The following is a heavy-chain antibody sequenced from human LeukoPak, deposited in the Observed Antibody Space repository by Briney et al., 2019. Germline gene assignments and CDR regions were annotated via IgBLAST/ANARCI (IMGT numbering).Heavy chain of an antibody. D-gene: IGHD2-15*01. CDR2: INPNSGGT. V-gene: IGHV1-2*06. J-gene: IGHJ6*02. CDR3: ASAGYSSGYCSGGSCHNGMDV. Sequence: ASVKASCKASGYTFTGYYMHWVRQAPGQGLEWMGRINPNSGGTNYAQKFQGRVTMTRDTSISTAYMELSRLRSDDTAVYYCASAGYSSGYCSGGSCHNGMDVWGQGTTVTVSS. CDR1: GYTFTGYY.